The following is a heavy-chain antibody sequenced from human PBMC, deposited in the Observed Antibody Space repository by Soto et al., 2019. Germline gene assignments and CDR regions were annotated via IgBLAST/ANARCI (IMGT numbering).Heavy chain of an antibody. J-gene: IGHJ4*02. CDR2: INQSGST. Sequence: QVQLQQWGAGLLKPSETLSLTCAVYGGSLSGYYWSWIRQPPGKGLEWIGEINQSGSTKYNPSLKSRVTISIDTSKMQFSLKLSSVTAADTAVYYCVAGDNFDYWGLGTLVTVSS. CDR3: VAGDNFDY. D-gene: IGHD3-10*01. CDR1: GGSLSGYY. V-gene: IGHV4-34*01.